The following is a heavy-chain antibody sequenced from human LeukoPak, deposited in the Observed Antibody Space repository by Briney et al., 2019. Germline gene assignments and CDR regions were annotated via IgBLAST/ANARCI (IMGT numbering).Heavy chain of an antibody. CDR2: IIPILGIA. V-gene: IGHV1-69*02. CDR3: ARGRGYSYGVFDY. J-gene: IGHJ4*02. D-gene: IGHD5-18*01. Sequence: SVKVSCKASGGTFSSYTISWVRQAPGQGLEWMGRIIPILGIANYAQKFQGRVTITADKSTSTAYMELSSLRSEDTAAYYCARGRGYSYGVFDYWGQGTLVTVSS. CDR1: GGTFSSYT.